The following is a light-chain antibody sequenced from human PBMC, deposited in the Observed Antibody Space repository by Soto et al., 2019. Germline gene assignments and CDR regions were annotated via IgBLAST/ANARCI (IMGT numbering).Light chain of an antibody. V-gene: IGLV1-47*01. J-gene: IGLJ2*01. CDR1: SSNIGSNY. CDR3: AAWDDSLSAVV. Sequence: QSVLTQPPSASGTPGHRVTISFSGSSSNIGSNYLYWYQHLPGTAPKLLISRNNQQPSGVPDRCSGSKSGTSASLAISELRSEDEADFYCAAWDDSLSAVVFGGGTKLTVL. CDR2: RNN.